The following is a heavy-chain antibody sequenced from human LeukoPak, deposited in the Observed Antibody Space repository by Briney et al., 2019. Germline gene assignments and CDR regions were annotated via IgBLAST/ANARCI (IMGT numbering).Heavy chain of an antibody. CDR2: ISWDGGST. J-gene: IGHJ4*02. D-gene: IGHD3-10*01. Sequence: GGSLRLSCAASGFTFDDYAMHWVREVPRKGLEWVSLISWDGGSTYYADSVRGRFTVSRDNSKNFLYLQMNSLRAEDTAVYYCARVAAYYYGSGSYYNRAIDYWGQGTLVTVSS. V-gene: IGHV3-43D*03. CDR3: ARVAAYYYGSGSYYNRAIDY. CDR1: GFTFDDYA.